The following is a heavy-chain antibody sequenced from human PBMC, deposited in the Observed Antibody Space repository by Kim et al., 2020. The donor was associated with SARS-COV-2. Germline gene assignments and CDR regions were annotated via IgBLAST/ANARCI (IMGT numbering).Heavy chain of an antibody. CDR3: ARAPSILRYFDWLLDAFDI. Sequence: GGSLRLSCAASGFTFSSYSMNWVRQAPGKGLEWVSSISSSSSYIYYADSVKGRFTISRDNAKNSLYLQMNSLRAEDTAVYYCARAPSILRYFDWLLDAFDIWGQGTMVTVSS. CDR2: ISSSSSYI. D-gene: IGHD3-9*01. CDR1: GFTFSSYS. J-gene: IGHJ3*02. V-gene: IGHV3-21*01.